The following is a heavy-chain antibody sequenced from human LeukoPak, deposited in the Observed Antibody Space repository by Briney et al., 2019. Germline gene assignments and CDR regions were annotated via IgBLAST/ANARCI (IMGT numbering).Heavy chain of an antibody. D-gene: IGHD1-20*01. Sequence: PGGSLRLSCAASGFSFSSYAMDWVRQAPGKGLEWVAVISYDGSNKYYADSVKGRFTISRDNAKNTLYLQMNSLRAEDTAVYYCATITGTTSYAFDIWGQGTMVTVSS. V-gene: IGHV3-30*04. CDR1: GFSFSSYA. J-gene: IGHJ3*02. CDR3: ATITGTTSYAFDI. CDR2: ISYDGSNK.